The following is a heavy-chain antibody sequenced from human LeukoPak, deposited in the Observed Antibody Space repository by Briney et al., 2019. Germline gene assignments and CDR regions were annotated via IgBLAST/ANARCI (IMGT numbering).Heavy chain of an antibody. CDR3: ARENGPYSSNYHFDY. V-gene: IGHV4-30-4*08. Sequence: PSETLSLTCSVSGGSISSGDYYWSWIRQPPGKGLECIGYIYYSGSTYYNPSLKSRVTISVDTSKNQFSLKLSSGTAADTAVYYVARENGPYSSNYHFDYWGQGTLSPSPQ. D-gene: IGHD6-13*01. CDR1: GGSISSGDYY. CDR2: IYYSGST. J-gene: IGHJ4*02.